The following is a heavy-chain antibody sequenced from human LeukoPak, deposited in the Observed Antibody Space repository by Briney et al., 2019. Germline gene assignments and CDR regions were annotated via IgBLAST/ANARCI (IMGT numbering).Heavy chain of an antibody. CDR2: IYYSGST. V-gene: IGHV4-59*08. Sequence: SETPSLTCTVSGGSISSYYWSWIRQPPGKGLEWIGNIYYSGSTNYNPSLKSRVTISVDTSKNQFSLKLSSVTAADTAVYYCARKNVVVVAATLLNYFDYWGQGTLVTVSS. J-gene: IGHJ4*02. CDR1: GGSISSYY. D-gene: IGHD2-15*01. CDR3: ARKNVVVVAATLLNYFDY.